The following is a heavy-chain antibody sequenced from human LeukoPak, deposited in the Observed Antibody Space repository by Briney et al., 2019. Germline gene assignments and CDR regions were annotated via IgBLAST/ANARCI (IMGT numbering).Heavy chain of an antibody. CDR1: GGSISSSNW. CDR3: ARVDTAMVSFDY. D-gene: IGHD5-18*01. V-gene: IGHV4-4*02. CDR2: IYHSGST. J-gene: IGHJ4*02. Sequence: SETLSLTCAVSGGSISSSNWWSWVRQPPGKGLGWIGEIYHSGSTNYNPSLKSRVTISVDKSKNQFSLKLSSVTAADTAVYYCARVDTAMVSFDYWGQGTLVTVSS.